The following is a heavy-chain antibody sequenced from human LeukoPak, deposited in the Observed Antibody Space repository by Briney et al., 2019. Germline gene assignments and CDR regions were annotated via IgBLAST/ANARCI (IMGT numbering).Heavy chain of an antibody. CDR3: ARDRYSSSWYETDY. CDR2: ISAYNGNT. V-gene: IGHV1-18*04. J-gene: IGHJ4*02. CDR1: GYTFTSYG. D-gene: IGHD6-13*01. Sequence: GASVKVSCKASGYTFTSYGISWVRQAPGQGLEWMGWISAYNGNTNYAQKLQGRVTMPTDTSTSTAYMELRSLRSDDTAVYYCARDRYSSSWYETDYWGRGTLVTVSS.